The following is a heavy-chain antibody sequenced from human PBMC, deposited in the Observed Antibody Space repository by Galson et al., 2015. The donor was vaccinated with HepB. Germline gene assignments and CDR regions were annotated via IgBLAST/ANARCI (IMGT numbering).Heavy chain of an antibody. J-gene: IGHJ4*02. CDR2: IKQDGSEK. V-gene: IGHV3-7*01. CDR1: GFTFSSYW. Sequence: SLRLSCAASGFTFSSYWMSWVRQAPGKGLEWVANIKQDGSEKYYVDSVKGRFTISRDNAKNSLYLQMNSLRAEDTAVYYCARDRSRRWLRLRERTLDYWGQGTLVTVSS. D-gene: IGHD5-12*01. CDR3: ARDRSRRWLRLRERTLDY.